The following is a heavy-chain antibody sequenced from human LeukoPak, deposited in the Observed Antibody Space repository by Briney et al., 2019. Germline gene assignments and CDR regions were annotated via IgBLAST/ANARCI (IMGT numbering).Heavy chain of an antibody. D-gene: IGHD3-10*01. CDR3: AKRGVVIRVFLVGFHKEAYYFDS. J-gene: IGHJ4*02. CDR2: LSGSGGGT. V-gene: IGHV3-23*01. Sequence: PGGSLRLSCAVSGITLSNYAMSWVRQAPEKGLEWVTGLSGSGGGTNYADSVQGRFTISRDNPKNTLYLQMNSLRAEDTAVYFCAKRGVVIRVFLVGFHKEAYYFDSWGQGALVTVSS. CDR1: GITLSNYA.